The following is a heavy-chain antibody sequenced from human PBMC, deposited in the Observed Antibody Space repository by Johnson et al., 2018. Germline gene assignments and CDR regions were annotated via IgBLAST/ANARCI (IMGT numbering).Heavy chain of an antibody. J-gene: IGHJ3*02. CDR2: IRNKANNYIT. CDR1: GFTFSDHY. Sequence: EVQLVESGGGLVQPGGSLRLSSAASGFTFSDHYMDWVRQAPGKGLEWVGRIRNKANNYITQYGASVKGRFTISRDDSKNSLYLQMNSLKPEDTAVDYCARVGDHYYDSSGYHASDIWGQGTMVTVSS. V-gene: IGHV3-72*01. D-gene: IGHD3-22*01. CDR3: ARVGDHYYDSSGYHASDI.